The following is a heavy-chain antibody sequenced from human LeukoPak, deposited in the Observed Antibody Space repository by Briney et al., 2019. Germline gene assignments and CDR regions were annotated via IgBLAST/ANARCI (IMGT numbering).Heavy chain of an antibody. V-gene: IGHV3-30*04. CDR1: GFTFSSYA. J-gene: IGHJ4*02. D-gene: IGHD2-21*02. CDR2: ISYDGSNK. CDR3: ASDGLAYCGGDCSNDY. Sequence: GGSLRLSCAASGFTFSSYAMHWVRQAPGKGLEWVAVISYDGSNKYYADSVKGRFTISRDNSKNTLYLQMNSLRAEDTAVYYCASDGLAYCGGDCSNDYWGQGTLVTVSS.